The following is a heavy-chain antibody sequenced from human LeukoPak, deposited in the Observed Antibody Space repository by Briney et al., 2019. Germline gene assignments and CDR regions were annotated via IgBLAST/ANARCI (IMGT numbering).Heavy chain of an antibody. CDR2: TFHTGST. CDR3: ARELWFANAPGSWLDP. CDR1: GDSISSGAYS. Sequence: PSETLSLTCVVSGDSISSGAYSWSWIRQPPGKGLEWIGYTFHTGSTFYNPSLKSRLTISVDNSKNQFSLRLSSVTAADTAVYYCARELWFANAPGSWLDPWGQGTLVTVSS. J-gene: IGHJ5*02. D-gene: IGHD3-10*01. V-gene: IGHV4-30-2*01.